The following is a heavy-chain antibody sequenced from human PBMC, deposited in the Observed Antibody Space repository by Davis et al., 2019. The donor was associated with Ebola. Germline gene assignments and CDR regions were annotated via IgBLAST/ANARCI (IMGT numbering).Heavy chain of an antibody. CDR1: GYTFTDYY. D-gene: IGHD4-17*01. CDR2: INPNSGGT. CDR3: ARVRMTPDYYYGMDV. J-gene: IGHJ6*02. Sequence: ASVKVSCKASGYTFTDYYMHWVRQAPGQGLEWMGWINPNSGGTNYAQKFQGWVTMTRDTSISTAYMELSRLRSDDTAVYYCARVRMTPDYYYGMDVWGQGTTVTVSS. V-gene: IGHV1-2*04.